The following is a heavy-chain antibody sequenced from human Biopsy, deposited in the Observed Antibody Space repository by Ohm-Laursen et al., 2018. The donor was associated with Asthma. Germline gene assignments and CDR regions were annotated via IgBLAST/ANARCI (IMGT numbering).Heavy chain of an antibody. Sequence: SLRLSCAASGFIFSNYGMHWVRQAPGKGLDWVAVISFDGSNKNYTDSVKGRFTISRDNSRNTLHLQMNSLRAEDTAVYYCAKDVFPGWELRRGPDYWGQGTLVTVSA. CDR2: ISFDGSNK. CDR1: GFIFSNYG. CDR3: AKDVFPGWELRRGPDY. D-gene: IGHD1-26*01. V-gene: IGHV3-30*18. J-gene: IGHJ4*02.